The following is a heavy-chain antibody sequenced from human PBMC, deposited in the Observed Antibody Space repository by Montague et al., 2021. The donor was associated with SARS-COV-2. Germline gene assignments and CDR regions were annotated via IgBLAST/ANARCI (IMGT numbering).Heavy chain of an antibody. Sequence: SETLSLTCAVYGGSFSGYYRSWIRQPPGKGLEWIGEINHSESTNYNPSLKSRVTISVDTSKNQFSLKLSSVTAADTAVYYCARGYDYVWGSYRYLHWFDPWGQGTLVPVSS. J-gene: IGHJ5*02. D-gene: IGHD3-16*02. CDR2: INHSEST. CDR3: ARGYDYVWGSYRYLHWFDP. CDR1: GGSFSGYY. V-gene: IGHV4-34*01.